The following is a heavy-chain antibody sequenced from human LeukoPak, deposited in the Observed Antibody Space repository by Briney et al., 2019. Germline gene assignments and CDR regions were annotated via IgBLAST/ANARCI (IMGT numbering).Heavy chain of an antibody. J-gene: IGHJ4*02. CDR2: LYSDGNT. Sequence: GGSLRLSCAASGFTVITNDMTWVRLAPGKGLEWVSVLYSDGNTKYADSVQGRFTISRDNSKNTLYLEMNSLSPDDTAVYYCARGVEPLAANTLAYWGQGTLVTVSS. CDR3: ARGVEPLAANTLAY. V-gene: IGHV3-53*01. D-gene: IGHD1-14*01. CDR1: GFTVITND.